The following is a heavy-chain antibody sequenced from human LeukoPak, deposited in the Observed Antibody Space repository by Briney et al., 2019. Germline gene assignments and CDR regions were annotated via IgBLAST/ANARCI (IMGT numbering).Heavy chain of an antibody. CDR1: GFTFSSYA. V-gene: IGHV3-23*01. CDR2: ISGSGGSS. Sequence: GGSLRLSCAASGFTFSSYAMSWVRQAPGKGLEWVSAISGSGGSSYYADSVKGRFTVSRDNAKNSLYVQMNSLRAEDKAVYYCARGIDCSSTSCWGKAFDIWGQGTMVTVSS. D-gene: IGHD2-2*01. CDR3: ARGIDCSSTSCWGKAFDI. J-gene: IGHJ3*02.